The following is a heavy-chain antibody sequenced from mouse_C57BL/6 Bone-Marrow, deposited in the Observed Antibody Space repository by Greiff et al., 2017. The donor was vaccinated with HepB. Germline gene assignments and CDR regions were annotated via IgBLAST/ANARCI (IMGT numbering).Heavy chain of an antibody. CDR2: IRLKSDNYAT. D-gene: IGHD1-1*01. V-gene: IGHV6-3*01. CDR1: GFTFSNYW. Sequence: DVMLVESGGGLVQPGGSMKLSCVASGFTFSNYWMNWVRQSPEKGLEWVAQIRLKSDNYATHYAESVKGRFTISRDDSKSSVYLQMNNLRAEDTGIYYCTGPSTVDWEFDVWGTGTTVTVSS. CDR3: TGPSTVDWEFDV. J-gene: IGHJ1*03.